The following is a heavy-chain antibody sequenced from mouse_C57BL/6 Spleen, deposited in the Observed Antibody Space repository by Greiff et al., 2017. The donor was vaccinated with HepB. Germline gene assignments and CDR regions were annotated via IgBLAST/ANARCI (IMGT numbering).Heavy chain of an antibody. CDR3: ARYDYDSNYFDY. D-gene: IGHD2-4*01. CDR2: IYPGSGST. J-gene: IGHJ2*01. V-gene: IGHV1-55*01. Sequence: VQLQQPGAELVKPGASVKMSCKASGYTFTSYWITWVKQRPGQGLEWIGDIYPGSGSTNYNEKFKSKATLTVDTSSSTAYMQLSSLTSEDSAVYYCARYDYDSNYFDYWGQGTTLTVSS. CDR1: GYTFTSYW.